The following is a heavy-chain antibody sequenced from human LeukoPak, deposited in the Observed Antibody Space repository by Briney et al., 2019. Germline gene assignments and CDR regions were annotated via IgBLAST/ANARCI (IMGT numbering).Heavy chain of an antibody. V-gene: IGHV3-23*01. D-gene: IGHD2-2*01. CDR2: ISGSGGST. Sequence: PGGSLRLSCAASGFTFSSYAMSWVRQAPGKGLEWVSAISGSGGSTYYADSVKGRFTISRDNSKNTLYLQMNSLRAEDTAVYYCANDWGYCSSTSCYAIYYYYGMDVWGQGTTVTVSS. J-gene: IGHJ6*02. CDR3: ANDWGYCSSTSCYAIYYYYGMDV. CDR1: GFTFSSYA.